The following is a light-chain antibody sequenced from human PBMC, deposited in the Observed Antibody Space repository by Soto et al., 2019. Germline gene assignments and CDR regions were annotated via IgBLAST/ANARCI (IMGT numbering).Light chain of an antibody. Sequence: QSALTQPASVSGSPGQSITISCTGTSSDLGGYNYVSWYQQHPGKAPKLIIYEVTKRPSGVPDRFSGSKSGNTASLTVSGLQAEDEADYYCSSYSGTNNYVFGTGTKLTVL. J-gene: IGLJ1*01. CDR1: SSDLGGYNY. CDR3: SSYSGTNNYV. CDR2: EVT. V-gene: IGLV2-8*01.